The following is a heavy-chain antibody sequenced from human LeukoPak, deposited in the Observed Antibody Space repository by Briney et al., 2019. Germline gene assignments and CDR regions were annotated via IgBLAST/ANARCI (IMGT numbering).Heavy chain of an antibody. J-gene: IGHJ4*02. Sequence: PGGSLRLSCTASGFIFSNYAMSWVRQAPGKGLEWVSEVRGSGGDTYYADSVKGRFTISRDNSKKVLYLQMSSLRAEDTAVYYCANLGANTRLSGDYWGQGTLVTVSS. CDR3: ANLGANTRLSGDY. CDR1: GFIFSNYA. CDR2: VRGSGGDT. V-gene: IGHV3-23*01. D-gene: IGHD1-26*01.